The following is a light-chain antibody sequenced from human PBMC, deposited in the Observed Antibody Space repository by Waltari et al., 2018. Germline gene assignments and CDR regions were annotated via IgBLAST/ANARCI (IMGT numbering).Light chain of an antibody. CDR2: AAS. CDR1: QSISNY. J-gene: IGKJ1*01. CDR3: QQGYDTPRT. V-gene: IGKV1-39*01. Sequence: DIQMTQSPSSLSASVGDRVTITCRAIQSISNYLNWYQHTPGKAPNLLIYAASSLQSGVPSRFSGSGSGTDFTLTISSLQPEDFATYYCQQGYDTPRTFGQGTKVEIK.